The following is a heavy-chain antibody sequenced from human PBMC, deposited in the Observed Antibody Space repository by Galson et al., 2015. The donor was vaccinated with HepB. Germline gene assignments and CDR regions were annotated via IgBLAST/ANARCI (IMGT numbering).Heavy chain of an antibody. CDR3: ASLRGADPLGFDY. CDR2: IYPADSDT. D-gene: IGHD3-16*01. Sequence: QSGAEVKKPGESLKISCKGSGYNFAISWIGWVRQMPGKSLEWMGIIYPADSDTRYSPSFQGQVTISTDKSISTAYLQWSSLKASDTAMYYCASLRGADPLGFDYWGQGTLVTVSS. CDR1: GYNFAISW. J-gene: IGHJ4*02. V-gene: IGHV5-51*01.